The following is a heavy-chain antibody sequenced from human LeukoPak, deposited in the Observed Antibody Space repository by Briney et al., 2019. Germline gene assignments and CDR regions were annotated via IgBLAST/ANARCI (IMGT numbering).Heavy chain of an antibody. CDR1: GFTFSSYS. D-gene: IGHD6-13*01. CDR3: ATMAAAGRGGY. Sequence: GGSQRLSCAASGFTFSSYSMNWVRQAPGKGLEWVSSISSSSSYIYYADSVKGRFTISRDNAKNSLYLQMNSLRAEDTAVYYCATMAAAGRGGYWGQGTLVTVSS. CDR2: ISSSSSYI. V-gene: IGHV3-21*01. J-gene: IGHJ4*02.